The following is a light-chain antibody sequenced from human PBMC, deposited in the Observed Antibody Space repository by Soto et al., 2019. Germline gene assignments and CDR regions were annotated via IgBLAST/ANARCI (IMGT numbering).Light chain of an antibody. V-gene: IGKV1-5*01. CDR1: RSISSW. CDR2: DAS. Sequence: DIQMTQSPSTLSASVGDRVTITCRASRSISSWLAWYQQKPGKAPKLLIYDASSLESGVPSRFSGSGSGTEFTLTISSLQPDDFATYYCQQYTSYSWTFGQGTKVDIK. CDR3: QQYTSYSWT. J-gene: IGKJ1*01.